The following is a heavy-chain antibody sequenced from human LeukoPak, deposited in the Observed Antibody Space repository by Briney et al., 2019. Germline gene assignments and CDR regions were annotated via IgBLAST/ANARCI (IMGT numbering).Heavy chain of an antibody. D-gene: IGHD4-17*01. Sequence: ASVKVSCKASGYTFTSYDINWVRQATGQGLERMGWMNPNSGNTGYAQKFQGRVTMTRNTSISTAYMELSSLRSEDTAVYYCARLYGDYWYFDLWGRGTLVTVSS. CDR1: GYTFTSYD. CDR3: ARLYGDYWYFDL. CDR2: MNPNSGNT. V-gene: IGHV1-8*01. J-gene: IGHJ2*01.